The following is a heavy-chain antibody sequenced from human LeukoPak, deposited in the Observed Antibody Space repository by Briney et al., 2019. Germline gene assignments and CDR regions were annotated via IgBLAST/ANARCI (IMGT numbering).Heavy chain of an antibody. CDR1: GFDFSIYR. CDR3: ARDRGYTRINSGGYPVFDL. Sequence: GGSLRLSCAASGFDFSIYRMNWVRQAPGKGLEWVSYIHLSGTPTHYAEPVKGRFSISRDNVKNSLYLQMDNLRAGDTAVYYCARDRGYTRINSGGYPVFDLWGQGTLVTVSS. CDR2: IHLSGTPT. V-gene: IGHV3-48*04. J-gene: IGHJ4*02. D-gene: IGHD3-22*01.